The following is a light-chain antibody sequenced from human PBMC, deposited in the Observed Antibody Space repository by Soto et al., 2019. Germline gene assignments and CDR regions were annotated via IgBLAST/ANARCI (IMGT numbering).Light chain of an antibody. J-gene: IGKJ2*01. V-gene: IGKV1-33*01. CDR2: HAS. CDR1: QDMSNY. CDR3: QQYDNLPYT. Sequence: DIQMTQSPPSLSASVGDRVTITCQASQDMSNYLSWCQQKPGKAPKLLIYHASNLETGVPSRFSGSGSGTYFTFTISSLQPEDTATYYCQQYDNLPYTFGQGTKLEI.